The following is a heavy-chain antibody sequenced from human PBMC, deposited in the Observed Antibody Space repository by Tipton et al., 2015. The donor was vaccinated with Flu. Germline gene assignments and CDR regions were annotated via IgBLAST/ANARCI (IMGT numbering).Heavy chain of an antibody. Sequence: LRLSCTVSGGSISSYYWSWIRQPPGKGLEWIGYIYYSGSTNYNPSLKSRVTISVDTSKNQFSLKLSSVTAADTAVYYCAREADSSGYCPFDYWGQGTLVTVSS. D-gene: IGHD3-22*01. CDR3: AREADSSGYCPFDY. CDR2: IYYSGST. CDR1: GGSISSYY. V-gene: IGHV4-59*01. J-gene: IGHJ4*02.